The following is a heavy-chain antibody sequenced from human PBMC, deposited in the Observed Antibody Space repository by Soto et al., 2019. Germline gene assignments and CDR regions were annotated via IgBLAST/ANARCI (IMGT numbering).Heavy chain of an antibody. D-gene: IGHD3-16*01. CDR2: IYFNGNT. J-gene: IGHJ4*02. CDR1: AASFSKYY. CDR3: ASVTFGGIVLAH. V-gene: IGHV4-59*01. Sequence: PSETLSLTCTVSAASFSKYYWTRIRQSPGKGLEWIGYIYFNGNTNYNPSLKRRVTMSIDTSKKQFSLNLSSVTAADPAVYYCASVTFGGIVLAHWGQGALVTVSS.